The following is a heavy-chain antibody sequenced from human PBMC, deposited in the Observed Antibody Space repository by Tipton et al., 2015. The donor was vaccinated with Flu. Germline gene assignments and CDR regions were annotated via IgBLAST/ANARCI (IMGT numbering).Heavy chain of an antibody. CDR2: INHSGST. D-gene: IGHD3-10*01. CDR1: GESFSGYY. J-gene: IGHJ3*02. Sequence: TLSLTCAVYGESFSGYYWSWIRQPPGKGLEWIGEINHSGSTNYNPSLKSRVTISVDTSKNQFSLKLSSVTAADTAVYYCARVMVRGVIPDAFDIWGQGTMVTVSS. CDR3: ARVMVRGVIPDAFDI. V-gene: IGHV4-34*01.